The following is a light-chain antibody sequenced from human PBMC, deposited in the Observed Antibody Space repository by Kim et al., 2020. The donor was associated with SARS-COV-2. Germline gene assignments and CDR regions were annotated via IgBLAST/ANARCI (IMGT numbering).Light chain of an antibody. CDR3: QSRDSGGKVI. CDR1: SLRSYY. V-gene: IGLV3-19*01. CDR2: GRN. Sequence: SSELTQDHVVSVPLRQTDKITRQGNSLRSYYATWYQQKPRQAPVLVLYGRNTRPSGIPYRFPGYAAGKTASLNISGPQAEDEGDFYCQSRDSGGKVIFGGGTKLTVL. J-gene: IGLJ2*01.